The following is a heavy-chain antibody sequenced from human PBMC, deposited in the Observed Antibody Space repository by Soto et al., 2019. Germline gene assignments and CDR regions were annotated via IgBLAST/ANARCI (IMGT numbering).Heavy chain of an antibody. J-gene: IGHJ4*02. Sequence: ASVKVSCKASGGTFSSYTISWVRQAPGQGLEWMGRIIPILGIANYAQKFQGRVTITADKSTSTAYMELSSLRSEDTAVYYCARDSGLNNEWLSYYFDYWGQGTLVTVSS. V-gene: IGHV1-69*04. CDR1: GGTFSSYT. D-gene: IGHD3-3*01. CDR2: IIPILGIA. CDR3: ARDSGLNNEWLSYYFDY.